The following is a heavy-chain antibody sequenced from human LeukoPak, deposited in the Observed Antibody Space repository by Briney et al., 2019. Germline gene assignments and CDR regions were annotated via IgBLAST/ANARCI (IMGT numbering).Heavy chain of an antibody. Sequence: SETPSLTCAVYGRSFSGYYWSWIRQPPGKGLEWIGYIYYSGSTNYNPSLKSRVTISVDTSKNQFSLKLSSVTAADTAVYYCARHGGSSSWYPLDWFDPWGQGTLVTVSS. CDR3: ARHGGSSSWYPLDWFDP. CDR2: IYYSGST. CDR1: GRSFSGYY. J-gene: IGHJ5*02. V-gene: IGHV4-59*08. D-gene: IGHD6-13*01.